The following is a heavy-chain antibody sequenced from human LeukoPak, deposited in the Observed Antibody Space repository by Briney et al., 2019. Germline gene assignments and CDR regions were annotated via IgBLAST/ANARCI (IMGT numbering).Heavy chain of an antibody. CDR2: ISSSGSTI. V-gene: IGHV3-11*01. Sequence: PGGSLRLSCAASGFTFSDYYMSWIRQAPGKGLEWVSYISSSGSTIYYADSVKGRFTISRDNAKNSLYLQMNSLRAEDTAVYYCARAVPGRFLLEWLSRYFDYWGQGTLVTVSS. D-gene: IGHD3-3*01. CDR1: GFTFSDYY. J-gene: IGHJ4*02. CDR3: ARAVPGRFLLEWLSRYFDY.